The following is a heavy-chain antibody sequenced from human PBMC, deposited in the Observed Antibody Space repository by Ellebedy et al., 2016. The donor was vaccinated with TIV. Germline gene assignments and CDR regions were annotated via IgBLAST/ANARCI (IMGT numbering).Heavy chain of an antibody. CDR3: AGPGATRLDAFDV. D-gene: IGHD1-26*01. V-gene: IGHV4-4*08. CDR1: GGTISAFH. J-gene: IGHJ3*01. CDR2: TFHSGST. Sequence: SETLSLXWTVSGGTISAFHLTWIRQPPGKGLEWIGYTFHSGSTNYNPSLKNRVTISIDTPKNQFSLRLTSVTASDTAIYYCAGPGATRLDAFDVWGQGTMVTVSS.